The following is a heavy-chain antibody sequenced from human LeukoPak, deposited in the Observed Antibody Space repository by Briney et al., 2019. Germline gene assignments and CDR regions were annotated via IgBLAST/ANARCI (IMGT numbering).Heavy chain of an antibody. CDR1: GHSISSYY. Sequence: SETLSLTCTVSGHSISSYYWSWLRQPPGKGLDLIGYIYYSGSTNYNPSLNSRVTISVDTSKNQFSLKLSSVTAADTAVYYCAREKGGAAAVDWYFDLWGRGTLVTVSS. J-gene: IGHJ2*01. V-gene: IGHV4-59*01. CDR2: IYYSGST. CDR3: AREKGGAAAVDWYFDL. D-gene: IGHD6-13*01.